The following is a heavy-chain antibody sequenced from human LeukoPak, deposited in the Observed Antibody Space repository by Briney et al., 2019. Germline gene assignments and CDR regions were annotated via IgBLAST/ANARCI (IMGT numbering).Heavy chain of an antibody. J-gene: IGHJ4*02. CDR1: GFTFSSYW. CDR2: IKQDGSEK. D-gene: IGHD4-23*01. CDR3: ARANYGGKGYFDY. Sequence: GGSLRLSCAASGFTFSSYWMSWVRQAPGKGLEWVANIKQDGSEKYYVDSVKGRFTISRDNAKNSLYLQMNSLRAEDTAVYYCARANYGGKGYFDYWGQGTLVTVSS. V-gene: IGHV3-7*01.